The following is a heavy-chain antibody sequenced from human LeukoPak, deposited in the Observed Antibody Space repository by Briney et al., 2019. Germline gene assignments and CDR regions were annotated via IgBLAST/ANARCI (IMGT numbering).Heavy chain of an antibody. CDR1: DGSISSYY. Sequence: KPSETLSLTCTVSDGSISSYYWSWIRQPPGKGLEWIGYIYYSGSTNYNPSLKSRVTISVDTSKNQFSLKLSSVTAADTAVYYCARHSGSYYSPLDFDYWGQGTLVTVSS. CDR3: ARHSGSYYSPLDFDY. J-gene: IGHJ4*02. CDR2: IYYSGST. D-gene: IGHD1-26*01. V-gene: IGHV4-59*01.